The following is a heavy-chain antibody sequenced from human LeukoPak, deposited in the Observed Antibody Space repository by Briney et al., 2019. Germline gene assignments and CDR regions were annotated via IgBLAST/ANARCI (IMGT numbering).Heavy chain of an antibody. CDR3: ARDNVITGIWETHFYMDV. CDR2: IYHSGST. CDR1: GGSISSGGYY. V-gene: IGHV4-30-2*01. D-gene: IGHD1-20*01. J-gene: IGHJ6*03. Sequence: SETLSLACTVSGGSISSGGYYWSWIRQPPGKSLEWIGYIYHSGSTYYNPSLKSRVTISVDRSKNQFSLKLSSVTAADTAVYYCARDNVITGIWETHFYMDVWGKGTTVTVSS.